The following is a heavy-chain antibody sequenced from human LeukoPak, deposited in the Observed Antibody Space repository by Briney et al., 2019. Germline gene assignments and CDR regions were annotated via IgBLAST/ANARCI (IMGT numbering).Heavy chain of an antibody. Sequence: GASLEVSCKASGYTFTSYGISWVRQAPGQGLEWMGWISAYNGNTNYAQKLQGRVTMTTGTSTSTAYMELRSLRSDDTAVYYCASSVFGELSTPYYFDYWGQGTLVTVSS. CDR1: GYTFTSYG. V-gene: IGHV1-18*01. CDR3: ASSVFGELSTPYYFDY. CDR2: ISAYNGNT. D-gene: IGHD3-10*01. J-gene: IGHJ4*02.